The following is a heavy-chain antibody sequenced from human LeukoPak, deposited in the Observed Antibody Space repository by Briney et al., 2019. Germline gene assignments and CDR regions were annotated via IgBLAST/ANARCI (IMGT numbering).Heavy chain of an antibody. J-gene: IGHJ4*02. CDR3: AKDGRYCSGTSCYTSH. D-gene: IGHD2-2*02. CDR1: GFTFSTYA. V-gene: IGHV3-23*01. CDR2: ISGNGGST. Sequence: PGGFLRLSCAASGFTFSTYAMSWVRQAPGKGLEWVSVISGNGGSTSYTDSVKGRFTISRDSSKNMLYLQMNNLRAEDTALYYCAKDGRYCSGTSCYTSHWGQGTLVTVSS.